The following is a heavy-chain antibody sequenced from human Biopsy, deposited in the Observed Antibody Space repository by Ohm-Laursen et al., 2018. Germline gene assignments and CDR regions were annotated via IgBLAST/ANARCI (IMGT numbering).Heavy chain of an antibody. CDR3: ARGSNEYGGLYFPH. J-gene: IGHJ1*01. D-gene: IGHD4-23*01. V-gene: IGHV4-59*11. CDR2: ISHTGCT. Sequence: TLSLTCAVSGGSFTGHYWTWIRQPPGQGLEWIGHISHTGCTSYKSSLKSRVTISLDTSRKHFPLRLTSLAAADTAVYYCARGSNEYGGLYFPHWGQGTLVTVSS. CDR1: GGSFTGHY.